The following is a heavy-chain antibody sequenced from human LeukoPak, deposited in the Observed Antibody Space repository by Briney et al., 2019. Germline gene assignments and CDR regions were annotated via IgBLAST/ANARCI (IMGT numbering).Heavy chain of an antibody. CDR2: INSDGSST. J-gene: IGHJ6*02. Sequence: GGSLRLSCAASGFTFSSYWMHWVRQAPGKGLVWVSRINSDGSSTSYADSVKGRFTTSRDNAKNTLYLQMNSLRAEDTAVYYCARMKRLQQLVLHYYYGMDVWGQGTTVTVSS. V-gene: IGHV3-74*01. CDR1: GFTFSSYW. D-gene: IGHD6-13*01. CDR3: ARMKRLQQLVLHYYYGMDV.